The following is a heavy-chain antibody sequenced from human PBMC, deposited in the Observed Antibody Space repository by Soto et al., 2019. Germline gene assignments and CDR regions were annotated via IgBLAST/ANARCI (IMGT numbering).Heavy chain of an antibody. D-gene: IGHD3-3*01. CDR1: GFTFSSYG. Sequence: GGSLRLSCAASGFTFSSYGMHWVRQAPGKGLEWVAVIWYDGSNKYYADSVKGRFTISRDNSKNTLYLQMNSLRAEDTAVYYCARDGSGFWSGYYTDYYYGMDVWGQGTTVTVSS. CDR2: IWYDGSNK. J-gene: IGHJ6*02. V-gene: IGHV3-33*01. CDR3: ARDGSGFWSGYYTDYYYGMDV.